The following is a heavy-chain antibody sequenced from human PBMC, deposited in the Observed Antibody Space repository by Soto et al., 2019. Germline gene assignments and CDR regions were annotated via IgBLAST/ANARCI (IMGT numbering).Heavy chain of an antibody. CDR3: ARGWGCTGGSCYSDY. V-gene: IGHV3-48*02. Sequence: EVQLVESGGGLVQPGGSLRLSCAASGFTFSSYSMNWVRQAPGKGLEWVSYISSSSTIYYADSVKGRFTISRDNAKISLYLQMHSLRDEDTAVYYCARGWGCTGGSCYSDYWGQGTLVTVSS. CDR1: GFTFSSYS. J-gene: IGHJ4*02. D-gene: IGHD2-15*01. CDR2: ISSSSTI.